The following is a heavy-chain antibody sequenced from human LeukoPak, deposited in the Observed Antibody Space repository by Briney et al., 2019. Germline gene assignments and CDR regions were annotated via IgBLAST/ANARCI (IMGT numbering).Heavy chain of an antibody. V-gene: IGHV3-30*01. D-gene: IGHD2-21*01. CDR1: GFTFSTFA. CDR2: ISSDGRDK. J-gene: IGHJ6*04. Sequence: GGSLRLSCAASGFTFSTFAIHWVRQAPGKGLEWVTIISSDGRDKYYADSVKGRFSTSRDDSRNTVYLQMDSLRAEDTAVYHCARERPWGALWFGQPERVYGLDVWGIGTTVTVYS. CDR3: ARERPWGALWFGQPERVYGLDV.